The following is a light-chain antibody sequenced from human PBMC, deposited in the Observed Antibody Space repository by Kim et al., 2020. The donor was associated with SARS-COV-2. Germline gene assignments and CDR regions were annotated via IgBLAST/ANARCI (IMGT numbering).Light chain of an antibody. CDR3: QQYYLYSRT. Sequence: DIQMTQSPSTLSASVGDRVTITCRASQSISSWLAWYQQKPGKAPKLLIYKASNLESGVPSRFSGRGSGTEFTLTISSLQSDDFATYYCQQYYLYSRTFGQGTKVDIK. CDR2: KAS. V-gene: IGKV1-5*03. CDR1: QSISSW. J-gene: IGKJ1*01.